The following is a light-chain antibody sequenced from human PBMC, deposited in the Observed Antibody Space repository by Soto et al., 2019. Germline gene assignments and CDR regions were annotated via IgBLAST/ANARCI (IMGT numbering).Light chain of an antibody. CDR1: SSDIGGYNY. CDR2: EVN. V-gene: IGLV2-14*01. Sequence: QSALTQPASVSGSPGQSITISCTGTSSDIGGYNYVSWYQHRPGKAPKLIIYEVNNRPSGVSNRFSGSKSGNTASLTNSGLQTEDESYYFCSSYTSTSTLIFGGGTKLTVL. CDR3: SSYTSTSTLI. J-gene: IGLJ2*01.